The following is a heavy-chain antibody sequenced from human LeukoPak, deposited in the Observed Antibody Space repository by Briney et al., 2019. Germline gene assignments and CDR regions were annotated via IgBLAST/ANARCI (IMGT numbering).Heavy chain of an antibody. CDR1: GFTVSSNY. Sequence: GGSLRLSCAASGFTVSSNYMSWVRQAPGKGLEWVSVIYSGGSTYYADSVKGRFTISRDNAKNSLYLQMNSLRAEDTAVYYCARDSSGWYGSYYYMDVWGKGTTVTVSS. J-gene: IGHJ6*03. CDR3: ARDSSGWYGSYYYMDV. V-gene: IGHV3-53*01. CDR2: IYSGGST. D-gene: IGHD6-19*01.